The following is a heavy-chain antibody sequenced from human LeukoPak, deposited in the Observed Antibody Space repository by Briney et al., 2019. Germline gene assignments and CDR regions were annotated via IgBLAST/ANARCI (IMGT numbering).Heavy chain of an antibody. Sequence: PGGSLRLSCAASGLTFSSYGMHWVRQAPGKGLEWVAVISYDGSNKYYADSVKGRFTISRDNSKNTLYLQMNSLRAEDTAVYYCAKDRRDGYNLGYFDYWGQGTLVTVSS. D-gene: IGHD5-24*01. CDR1: GLTFSSYG. CDR2: ISYDGSNK. CDR3: AKDRRDGYNLGYFDY. V-gene: IGHV3-30*18. J-gene: IGHJ4*02.